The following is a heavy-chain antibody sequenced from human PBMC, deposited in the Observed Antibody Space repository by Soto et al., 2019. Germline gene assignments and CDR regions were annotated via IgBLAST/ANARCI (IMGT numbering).Heavy chain of an antibody. D-gene: IGHD3-16*01. J-gene: IGHJ4*02. CDR2: IYYSGST. CDR1: GGSISSYY. V-gene: IGHV4-59*01. CDR3: ARGRGYYDYIWGASFFDC. Sequence: QVQLQESGPGLVKPSETLSLTCTVSGGSISSYYWSWIRQPPGKGLEWIGYIYYSGSTNYNPSLKSRVTISVDTSKNQFSLKLSSVTAADTAVYYCARGRGYYDYIWGASFFDCWGQGTLVTVSS.